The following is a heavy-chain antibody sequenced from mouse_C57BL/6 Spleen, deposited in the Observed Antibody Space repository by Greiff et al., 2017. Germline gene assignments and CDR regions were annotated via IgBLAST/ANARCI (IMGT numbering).Heavy chain of an antibody. V-gene: IGHV1-72*01. CDR1: GYTFTSYW. D-gene: IGHD1-1*01. J-gene: IGHJ4*01. CDR3: AREDYGSSYEGAMDY. Sequence: QVQLQQPGAELVKPGASVKLSCKASGYTFTSYWMHWVKQRPGRGLEWIGRIDPNSGGTKYNEKFKSKATLTVDKPSRTAYIQLSRLTSEDSAVYDCAREDYGSSYEGAMDYWGQGTSVTVSS. CDR2: IDPNSGGT.